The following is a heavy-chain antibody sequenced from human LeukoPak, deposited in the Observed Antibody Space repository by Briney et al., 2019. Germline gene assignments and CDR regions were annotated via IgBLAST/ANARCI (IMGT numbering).Heavy chain of an antibody. D-gene: IGHD3-3*01. V-gene: IGHV3-23*01. Sequence: GGSLXLSCXASGXTFNNYAXNWVRQAPGKGLEWXSVISGSGGTTYYADSVKGRFTISRDSSKNTLYLQMNSLRAEDTAVYYCAKAGRFLEWLLFDYWGQGTLVTVSS. J-gene: IGHJ4*02. CDR3: AKAGRFLEWLLFDY. CDR1: GXTFNNYA. CDR2: ISGSGGTT.